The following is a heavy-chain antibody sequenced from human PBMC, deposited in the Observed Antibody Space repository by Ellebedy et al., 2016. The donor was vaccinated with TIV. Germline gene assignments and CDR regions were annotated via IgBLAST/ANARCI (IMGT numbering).Heavy chain of an antibody. CDR3: AGYLAAPYYYYGMDV. V-gene: IGHV1-46*01. Sequence: ASVKVSCKASGGTFSSYAISWVRQAPGQGLEWMGIINPSGGSTSYAQKFQGRVTMTRDTSTSTVYMELSSLRSEDTAVYYCAGYLAAPYYYYGMDVWGQGTTVTVSS. J-gene: IGHJ6*02. CDR2: INPSGGST. D-gene: IGHD2-15*01. CDR1: GGTFSSYA.